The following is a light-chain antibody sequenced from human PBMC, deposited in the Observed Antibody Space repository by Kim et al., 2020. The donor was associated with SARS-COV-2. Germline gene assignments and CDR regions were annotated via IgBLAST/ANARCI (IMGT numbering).Light chain of an antibody. CDR2: AAS. V-gene: IGKV1-16*01. CDR1: QGISYY. CDR3: QQYNSYPVT. Sequence: AFVGDRVTITCRASQGISYYLAWFQQKPGKAPKSLIFAASNLQSGVPSRFSGSGSGTDFTLTINSLQPEDFATYYCQQYNSYPVTFGGGTKVDIK. J-gene: IGKJ4*01.